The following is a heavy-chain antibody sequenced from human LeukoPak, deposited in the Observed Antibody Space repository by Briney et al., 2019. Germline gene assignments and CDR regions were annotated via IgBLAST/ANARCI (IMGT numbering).Heavy chain of an antibody. D-gene: IGHD1-26*01. CDR3: ARPRGSYYTMRAFDI. CDR2: IYYSGST. Sequence: SETLSLTCTVSGGSISSSSYYWGWIRQPPGKGLEWIGSIYYSGSTYYNPSLKSRVTISVDTSKNQFSLKLSSVTAADTAVYYCARPRGSYYTMRAFDIWGQGTMVTVSS. V-gene: IGHV4-39*07. CDR1: GGSISSSSYY. J-gene: IGHJ3*02.